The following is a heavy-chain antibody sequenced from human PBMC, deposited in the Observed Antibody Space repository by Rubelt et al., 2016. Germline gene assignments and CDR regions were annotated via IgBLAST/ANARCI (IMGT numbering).Heavy chain of an antibody. V-gene: IGHV3-9*01. D-gene: IGHD5-12*01. CDR1: GFTFSSYA. J-gene: IGHJ3*02. CDR2: INWNSGTI. CDR3: VKGDDYVVEVGFDI. Sequence: EVQLLESGGGLVQPGGSLRLSCAASGFTFSSYAMSWVRQPPGKGLEWVSGINWNSGTIGYADSVKGRFTISRDNAKNSLYLQMNSLRVEDTALYYGVKGDDYVVEVGFDIWGQGTMVTVS.